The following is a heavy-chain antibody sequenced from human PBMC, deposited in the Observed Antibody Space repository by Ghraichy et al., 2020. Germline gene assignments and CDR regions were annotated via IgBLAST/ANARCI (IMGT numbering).Heavy chain of an antibody. CDR2: IFHSGST. CDR1: GVSMNNYF. V-gene: IGHV4-59*13. CDR3: ARGVLSSFALDS. D-gene: IGHD2-2*01. Sequence: TLSLTCTVSGVSMNNYFWSWIRQSPGKGLEWIGFIFHSGSTQYNPSLQNRVIMSLEASKNQFSLKLKSVTAADTAVYYCARGVLSSFALDSWGQGSLVSVST. J-gene: IGHJ4*02.